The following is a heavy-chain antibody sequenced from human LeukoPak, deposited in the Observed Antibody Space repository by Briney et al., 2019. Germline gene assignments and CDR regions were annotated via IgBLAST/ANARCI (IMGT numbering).Heavy chain of an antibody. D-gene: IGHD2-15*01. J-gene: IGHJ4*02. V-gene: IGHV3-48*04. CDR3: AREDDSRFDY. CDR2: ITSHSSTI. CDR1: GFTFSSYG. Sequence: PGGSLRLSCAASGFTFSSYGMHWVRQAPGKGLEWVSYITSHSSTIYYADSVKGRFTISRDNAKNSLYLQMNSLRAEDTALYYCAREDDSRFDYRGQGTLVTVSS.